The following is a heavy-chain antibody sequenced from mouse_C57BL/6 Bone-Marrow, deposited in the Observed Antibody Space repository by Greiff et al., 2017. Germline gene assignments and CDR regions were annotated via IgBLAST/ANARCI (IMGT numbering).Heavy chain of an antibody. CDR1: GYNFTSYW. CDR2: INPSSGYT. CDR3: ARSGASKGWFAY. Sequence: QVQLQQSGAELAKPGASVKLSCKASGYNFTSYWMHWVKQRPGQGLEWIGYINPSSGYTKYNQKFKDKATLTADKSSSTAYMQLSSLTYDDSAVYSCARSGASKGWFAYWGQGTLLTVSA. D-gene: IGHD2-10*02. V-gene: IGHV1-7*01. J-gene: IGHJ3*01.